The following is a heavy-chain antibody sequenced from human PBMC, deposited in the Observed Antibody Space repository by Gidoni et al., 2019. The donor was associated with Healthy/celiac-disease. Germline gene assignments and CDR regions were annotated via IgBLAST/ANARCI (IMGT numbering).Heavy chain of an antibody. V-gene: IGHV3-23*01. CDR1: GFTFSSYA. CDR2: ISGSGGST. D-gene: IGHD3-22*01. J-gene: IGHJ4*02. Sequence: EVQLLESGGGLVQPGGSLRLSCSASGFTFSSYAMSWVRQAPGKGLEWVSAISGSGGSTYYADSVKGRFTISSDNSKNTLYLQMNSLRAEDTAVYYCAKEGGSGYYLDYWGQGTLVTVSS. CDR3: AKEGGSGYYLDY.